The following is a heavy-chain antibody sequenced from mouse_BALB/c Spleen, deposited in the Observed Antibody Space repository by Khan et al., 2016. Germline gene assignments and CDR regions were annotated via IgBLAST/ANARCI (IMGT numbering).Heavy chain of an antibody. Sequence: EVQLQESGPGLVKPSQSLSLTCTVTGYSITSDYAWNWIRQFPGNKLEWMGYIRYSGSTTYNPSLKSRISITRDTSKNQFFLLLYSVTTEDTATYYCTRSPTATRYFYVWGAGTTVTVSS. V-gene: IGHV3-2*02. D-gene: IGHD1-2*01. CDR1: GYSITSDYA. CDR2: IRYSGST. CDR3: TRSPTATRYFYV. J-gene: IGHJ1*01.